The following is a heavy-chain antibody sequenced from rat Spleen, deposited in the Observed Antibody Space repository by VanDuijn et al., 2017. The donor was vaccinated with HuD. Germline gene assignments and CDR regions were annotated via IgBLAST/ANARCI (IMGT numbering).Heavy chain of an antibody. CDR3: ARRNGWQLYDYWYFDF. V-gene: IGHV5-19*01. Sequence: EVQLVESGGGLVQPGRSLKLSCAASGFTFTNYGMHWIRQAPTNGLEWVASISPSGSTTHYRDSVRGRFTISRDNAKNTQYLQMDSLRSEDTATYYCARRNGWQLYDYWYFDFWGPGTMVTVSS. CDR2: ISPSGSTT. J-gene: IGHJ1*01. D-gene: IGHD1-2*01. CDR1: GFTFTNYG.